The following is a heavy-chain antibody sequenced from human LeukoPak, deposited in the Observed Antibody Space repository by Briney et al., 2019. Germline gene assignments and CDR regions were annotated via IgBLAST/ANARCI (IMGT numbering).Heavy chain of an antibody. V-gene: IGHV1-2*02. J-gene: IGHJ6*02. D-gene: IGHD3-10*01. Sequence: ASVKVSCKASGYTFTGYYMHWVRQAPGQGLEWMGWTNPNSGGTNYAQKFQGRVTMTRDTSISTAYMELSRLRSDDTAVYYCARRYGFRDYYYYGMDVWGQGTTVTVSS. CDR3: ARRYGFRDYYYYGMDV. CDR1: GYTFTGYY. CDR2: TNPNSGGT.